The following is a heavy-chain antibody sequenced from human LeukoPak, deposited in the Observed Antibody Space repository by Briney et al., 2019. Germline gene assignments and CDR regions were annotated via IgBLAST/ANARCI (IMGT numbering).Heavy chain of an antibody. Sequence: GASVKVSCKASGYPFTGYYIHWVRQAPGQGLEWMGWINPNTGGTNFAQKFQGRVTMTRDTSISTAYMELSRLRSDDTAVYYCARDQTSLDYDYYDRSGYDFDYWGQGTLVTVSS. V-gene: IGHV1-2*02. J-gene: IGHJ4*02. CDR1: GYPFTGYY. CDR2: INPNTGGT. CDR3: ARDQTSLDYDYYDRSGYDFDY. D-gene: IGHD3-22*01.